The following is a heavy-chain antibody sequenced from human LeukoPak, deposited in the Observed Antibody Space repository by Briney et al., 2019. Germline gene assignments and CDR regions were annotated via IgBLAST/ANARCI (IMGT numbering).Heavy chain of an antibody. CDR2: INPSGGST. CDR1: GYTFTSCY. D-gene: IGHD2-15*01. CDR3: ARTFAGFYYYYMDV. Sequence: ASVKVSCKASGYTFTSCYMHWVRQAPGQGLEWMGIINPSGGSTSYAQKFQGRVTMTRDMSKNQFSLKLSSVTAADTAVYYCARTFAGFYYYYMDVWGKGTTVTVSS. V-gene: IGHV1-46*01. J-gene: IGHJ6*03.